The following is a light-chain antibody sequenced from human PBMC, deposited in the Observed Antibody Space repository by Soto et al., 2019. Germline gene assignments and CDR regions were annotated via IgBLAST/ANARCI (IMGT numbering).Light chain of an antibody. J-gene: IGLJ2*01. Sequence: QSVLTQPASLSGSPGQSITISCTGSSSDVGGYNHVSWYQQYPGKAPRLMIYEVSNRLSGVSNRFSGSKSGNTASLTISGLQADDEGDYYCSSYSSSSTPVVFGGGTKLTVL. V-gene: IGLV2-14*01. CDR1: SSDVGGYNH. CDR2: EVS. CDR3: SSYSSSSTPVV.